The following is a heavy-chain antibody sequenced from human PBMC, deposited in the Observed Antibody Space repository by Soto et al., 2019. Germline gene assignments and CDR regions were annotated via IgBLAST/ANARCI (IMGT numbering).Heavy chain of an antibody. CDR3: AKGPRAPPPHDYGMDV. V-gene: IGHV3-23*01. Sequence: EVQLLESGGGLVQPGGSLRLSCAASGFTFSSYVMNWVRQPPGKGLEWVSGISGSGGSTYYADSVKGRFTISRDNSKNTRYLTMNSLRAEDTAVYYCAKGPRAPPPHDYGMDVWGQGTTVTVSS. CDR2: ISGSGGST. J-gene: IGHJ6*02. CDR1: GFTFSSYV.